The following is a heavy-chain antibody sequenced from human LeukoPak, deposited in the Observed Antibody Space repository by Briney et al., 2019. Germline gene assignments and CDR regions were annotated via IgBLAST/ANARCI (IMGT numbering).Heavy chain of an antibody. V-gene: IGHV4-59*01. CDR1: GGSISRYY. J-gene: IGHJ4*02. CDR3: ARGGDGYNSVDY. Sequence: PSETQSLTCTVSGGSISRYYWSWIRQPPGKGLEWIGYIYYSGSTNYNPSLKSRVTISVDTSKNQFSLKLSSVTAADTAVYYCARGGDGYNSVDYWGQGTLVTVSS. D-gene: IGHD5-24*01. CDR2: IYYSGST.